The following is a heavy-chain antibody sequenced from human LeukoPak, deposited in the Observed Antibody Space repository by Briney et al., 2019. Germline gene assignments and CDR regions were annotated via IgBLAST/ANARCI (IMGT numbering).Heavy chain of an antibody. CDR2: INHSGST. CDR3: ARRVRYCSSTSCPLRERGYYYYGMDV. V-gene: IGHV4-34*01. J-gene: IGHJ6*02. Sequence: SETLSLTCAVYGGSFSGYYWSWIRQPPGKGLEWIGEINHSGSTNYNPSLKSRVTISVDTSKNQFSLKLSSVTAADTAVYYCARRVRYCSSTSCPLRERGYYYYGMDVWGQGTTVTVSS. D-gene: IGHD2-2*01. CDR1: GGSFSGYY.